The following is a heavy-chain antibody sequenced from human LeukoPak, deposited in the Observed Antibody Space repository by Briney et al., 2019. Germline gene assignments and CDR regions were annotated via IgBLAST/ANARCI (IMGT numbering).Heavy chain of an antibody. Sequence: PGGSLRLSCAASGFAFSSYTMGWVRQAPGKGLEWVSAITGSGGSTYYADTVKGRFTISRDSSKNTLYLQMNSLRAEDTAVYYCAKKTSYCGGECFPYYFDHWGQGTLVTVSS. J-gene: IGHJ4*02. CDR2: ITGSGGST. CDR3: AKKTSYCGGECFPYYFDH. CDR1: GFAFSSYT. D-gene: IGHD2-21*01. V-gene: IGHV3-23*01.